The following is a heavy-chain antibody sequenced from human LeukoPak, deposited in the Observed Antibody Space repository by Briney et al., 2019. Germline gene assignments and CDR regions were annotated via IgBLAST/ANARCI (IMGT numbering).Heavy chain of an antibody. V-gene: IGHV4-34*01. D-gene: IGHD3-22*01. CDR3: AGEDYFDSSGYASWRFDI. J-gene: IGHJ3*02. CDR1: GGSFSGYY. CDR2: INHSGST. Sequence: SETLSLTCAVYGGSFSGYYWSWIRQPPGKGLEWIGKINHSGSTNYNPSLKSRVTISVDTSKNQFSLKLTSVTTADTAVYYCAGEDYFDSSGYASWRFDIWGQGTMVTVSS.